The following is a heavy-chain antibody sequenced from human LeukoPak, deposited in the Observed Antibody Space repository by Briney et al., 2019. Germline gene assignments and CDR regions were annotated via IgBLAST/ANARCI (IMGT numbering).Heavy chain of an antibody. J-gene: IGHJ4*02. CDR1: GFTFSSYS. V-gene: IGHV3-48*01. Sequence: PGGSLRLSCAASGFTFSSYSMNWVRQAPGKGLEWVSYISSSSSTIYYADSVKGRFTISRDNSKNTLYLQMSSLRAEDTAVYYCAKDQAGLEPYFFDYWGQGTLVTVSS. D-gene: IGHD3-3*01. CDR3: AKDQAGLEPYFFDY. CDR2: ISSSSSTI.